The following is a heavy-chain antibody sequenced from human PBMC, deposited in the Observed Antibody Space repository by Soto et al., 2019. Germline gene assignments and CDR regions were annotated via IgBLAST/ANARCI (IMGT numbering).Heavy chain of an antibody. Sequence: GGSLRLSCVVSGFTFSSYEINWVRQAPGKGLEWVSYISSSGSTIYYADSVKGRFTISRDNAKNSLYLQMNSLRAEDTAVYYCARDRSPFLRYWRQRTLVTVSS. V-gene: IGHV3-48*03. CDR1: GFTFSSYE. CDR3: ARDRSPFLRY. CDR2: ISSSGSTI. J-gene: IGHJ4*02.